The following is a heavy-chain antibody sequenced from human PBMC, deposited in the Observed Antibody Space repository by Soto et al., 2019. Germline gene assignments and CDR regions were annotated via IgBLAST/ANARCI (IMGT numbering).Heavy chain of an antibody. CDR3: ARGARYCGDGNCCTPFDY. V-gene: IGHV3-48*03. CDR2: ISTDVTT. Sequence: EVHLVASGGGLVQPGGSLRLSCAASGFTFSGYEMNWVRQAPGKGLDWVSYISTDVTTYYADPVRGRFSISRDSARNSLFLQMISVREADTAVDYCARGARYCGDGNCCTPFDYWGQGTLVTVSS. CDR1: GFTFSGYE. D-gene: IGHD2-15*01. J-gene: IGHJ4*02.